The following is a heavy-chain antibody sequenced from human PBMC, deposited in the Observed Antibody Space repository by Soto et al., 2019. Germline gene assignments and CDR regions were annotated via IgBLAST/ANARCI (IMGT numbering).Heavy chain of an antibody. V-gene: IGHV1-2*02. D-gene: IGHD1-7*01. CDR2: INPKNGGT. CDR3: AREEGTELDC. Sequence: HVRLVQSGAEVKKPGASVKVTCKPSGYTFTDAYIHWVRQAPGQGLEWMGWINPKNGGTNYAQKFQGRVTLTRDTSSSTDFMELSSRNSNDTAVYDWAREEGTELDCWGQGTLVTVSS. J-gene: IGHJ4*02. CDR1: GYTFTDAY.